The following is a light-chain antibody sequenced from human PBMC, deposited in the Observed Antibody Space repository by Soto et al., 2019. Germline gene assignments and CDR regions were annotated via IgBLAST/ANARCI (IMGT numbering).Light chain of an antibody. CDR2: GAS. CDR1: QSVSSN. V-gene: IGKV3-15*01. Sequence: EIVMTQSPATLSVSPGERATLSCRASQSVSSNLAWYQQKPGQAPRLLIYGASTRTTGVPARFSGSGSGTEFTLTISSLQSEDSAIYYCHQYHRWGGFGQGTKVEI. J-gene: IGKJ2*03. CDR3: HQYHRWGG.